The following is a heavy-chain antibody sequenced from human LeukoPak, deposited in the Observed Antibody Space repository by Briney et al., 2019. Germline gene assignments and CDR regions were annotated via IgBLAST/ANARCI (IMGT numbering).Heavy chain of an antibody. CDR2: IIPIFGTA. V-gene: IGHV1-69*13. D-gene: IGHD1-14*01. CDR1: GGTFSSYA. Sequence: ASVKVSCKASGGTFSSYAISWVRQALGQGLEWMGGIIPIFGTANYAQKFQGRVTITADESTSTAYMELSSLRSEDTAVYYCARGPPRTGYLNWFDPWGQGTLVTVSS. J-gene: IGHJ5*02. CDR3: ARGPPRTGYLNWFDP.